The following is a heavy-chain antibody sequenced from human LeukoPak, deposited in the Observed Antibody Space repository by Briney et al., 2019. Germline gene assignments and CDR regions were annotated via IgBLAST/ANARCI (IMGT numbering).Heavy chain of an antibody. CDR1: GGSFSGYY. Sequence: SETLSLTCAVYGGSFSGYYWSWIRQPPGKGLEWIGEINHSGSTNYNPSLKSRVTISVDTSKNQFSLKLSSVTAADTAVYYCARRIVVVTAINYYYYMDVWGKGTTVTVSS. D-gene: IGHD2-21*02. V-gene: IGHV4-34*01. CDR2: INHSGST. CDR3: ARRIVVVTAINYYYYMDV. J-gene: IGHJ6*03.